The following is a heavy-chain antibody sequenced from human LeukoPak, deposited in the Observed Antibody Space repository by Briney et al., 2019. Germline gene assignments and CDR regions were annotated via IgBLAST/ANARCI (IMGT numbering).Heavy chain of an antibody. J-gene: IGHJ6*03. CDR2: IYYSGST. CDR1: GGSISSSSYY. CDR3: ARVMEGMVRGVGAYYYYYYMDV. V-gene: IGHV4-61*05. Sequence: PSEILSLTRTVSGGSISSSSYYWGWIRQPPGKGLEWIGYIYYSGSTNYNPSLKSRVTISVDTSKNQFSLKLSSVTAADTAVYYCARVMEGMVRGVGAYYYYYYMDVWGKGTTVTISS. D-gene: IGHD3-10*01.